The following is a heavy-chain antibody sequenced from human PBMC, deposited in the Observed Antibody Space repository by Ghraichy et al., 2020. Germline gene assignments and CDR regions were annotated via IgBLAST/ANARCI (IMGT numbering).Heavy chain of an antibody. D-gene: IGHD2-15*01. J-gene: IGHJ6*02. CDR3: ARSCSGGSCYSNYYYGMDV. Sequence: SVKVSCKASGGTFSSYAISWVRQAPGQGLEWMGGIIPIFGTANYAQKFQGRVTITADKSTSTAYMELSSLRSEDTAVYYCARSCSGGSCYSNYYYGMDVWGQGTTVTVSS. V-gene: IGHV1-69*06. CDR2: IIPIFGTA. CDR1: GGTFSSYA.